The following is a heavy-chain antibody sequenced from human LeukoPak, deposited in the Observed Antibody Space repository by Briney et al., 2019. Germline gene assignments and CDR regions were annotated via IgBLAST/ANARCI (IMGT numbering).Heavy chain of an antibody. Sequence: PSETLSLTCAVCGGSISSGGYSWNWIRQPPGKGLEWIGYIYHSGSTYYNPSLKSRVTISVDRSKDQFSLKLSSVTAADTAVYYCASGGYSYGFDYWGQGTLVTVSS. CDR1: GGSISSGGYS. CDR3: ASGGYSYGFDY. V-gene: IGHV4-30-2*01. J-gene: IGHJ4*02. CDR2: IYHSGST. D-gene: IGHD5-18*01.